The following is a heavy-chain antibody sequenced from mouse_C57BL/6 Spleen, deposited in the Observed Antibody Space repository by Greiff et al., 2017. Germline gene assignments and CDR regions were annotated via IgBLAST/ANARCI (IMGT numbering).Heavy chain of an antibody. J-gene: IGHJ2*01. CDR1: GFNIKDYY. CDR2: IDPGDGAT. Sequence: VQLQQSGAELVRPGASVKLSCTASGFNIKDYYMHWVKQRPEQGLEWIGRIDPGDGATDYDPKFQGKATMTAEPSSSTAYLQLSSLTSEDTAVYYCTTGVRGYFDYWGQGTTLTVSS. CDR3: TTGVRGYFDY. V-gene: IGHV14-1*01. D-gene: IGHD2-14*01.